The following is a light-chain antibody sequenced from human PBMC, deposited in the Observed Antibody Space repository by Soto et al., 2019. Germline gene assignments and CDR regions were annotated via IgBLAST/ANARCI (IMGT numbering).Light chain of an antibody. CDR1: QTVSSGF. J-gene: IGKJ4*01. CDR2: GAS. Sequence: EIVLTQSPGTLSVSPGERATVSCRASQTVSSGFLAWYQQKVGQAPRLLIYGASTRATGIPDRFSGSGSGTDFTLTIVRLEPEDFAVYYCHQYYSSPTTCGGGTKVDIK. V-gene: IGKV3-20*01. CDR3: HQYYSSPTT.